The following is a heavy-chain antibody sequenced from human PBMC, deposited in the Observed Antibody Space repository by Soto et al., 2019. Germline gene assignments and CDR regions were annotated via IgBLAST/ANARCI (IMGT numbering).Heavy chain of an antibody. Sequence: SETLSLTCTVSGGSISSYYWSWIRQPPGKGLEWIGNIHYSGSTNYNPSLKGRVTISVDTSKNQFSLKLSSVTAADTAVYYCARRLYYDSSGFEGGGMDVWGQGTTVTVSS. V-gene: IGHV4-59*08. D-gene: IGHD3-22*01. J-gene: IGHJ6*02. CDR2: IHYSGST. CDR3: ARRLYYDSSGFEGGGMDV. CDR1: GGSISSYY.